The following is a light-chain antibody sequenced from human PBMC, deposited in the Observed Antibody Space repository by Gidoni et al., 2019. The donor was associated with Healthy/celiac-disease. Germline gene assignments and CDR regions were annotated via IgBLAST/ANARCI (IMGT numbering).Light chain of an antibody. CDR2: GAS. J-gene: IGKJ2*01. CDR1: QSVSSSY. CDR3: QQYGSSPQT. V-gene: IGKV3-20*01. Sequence: EIASSLSPGTMSLSPGERATLSCRASQSVSSSYLAWYQQKPGKAPRLLIYGASSRATGIPERFSGSGSGTDFTLTISRLEPEDIAVYYCQQYGSSPQTFGQXTKLEIK.